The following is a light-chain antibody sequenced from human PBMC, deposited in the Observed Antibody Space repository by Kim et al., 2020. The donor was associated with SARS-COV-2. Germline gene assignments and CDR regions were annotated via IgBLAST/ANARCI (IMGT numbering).Light chain of an antibody. CDR2: EAS. Sequence: EIVLWQSPGTLSLSPGDRATLSCRASQGVSNYLAWYQQKPGQAPRLLIYEASKRAAVIPARFSGSGSGTDFTLTISRLEPGDSAVYFCQQRGSFGQGTRLEIK. CDR3: QQRGS. J-gene: IGKJ5*01. V-gene: IGKV3-11*01. CDR1: QGVSNY.